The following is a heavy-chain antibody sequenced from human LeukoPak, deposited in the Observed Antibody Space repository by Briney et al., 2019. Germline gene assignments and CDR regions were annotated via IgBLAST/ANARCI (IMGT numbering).Heavy chain of an antibody. D-gene: IGHD1-26*01. Sequence: GGSLRLSCAASGFTFDDYAMHWVRQAPGKGLEWVSGISANSGSINYPDSVKGRFTISRDNAKNSLYVQMNSLRTEDTALYYCVRLRRELLVGDYFDYWGQGTLVTVSS. CDR1: GFTFDDYA. V-gene: IGHV3-9*01. J-gene: IGHJ4*02. CDR3: VRLRRELLVGDYFDY. CDR2: ISANSGSI.